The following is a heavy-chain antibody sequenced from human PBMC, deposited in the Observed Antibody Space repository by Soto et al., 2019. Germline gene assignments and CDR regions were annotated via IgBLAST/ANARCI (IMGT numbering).Heavy chain of an antibody. Sequence: GGSLRLSCVTSGFTFTKYSMNWVRQAPGKGLEWVSYISYSGETKYYADSLRGRCAISRDDAKNSVYLQMNSLRDEDTAFYYCVRGVVVVVGSTAENFDHWGQGTLVTVSS. CDR3: VRGVVVVVGSTAENFDH. CDR1: GFTFTKYS. V-gene: IGHV3-48*02. J-gene: IGHJ4*02. CDR2: ISYSGETK. D-gene: IGHD2-15*01.